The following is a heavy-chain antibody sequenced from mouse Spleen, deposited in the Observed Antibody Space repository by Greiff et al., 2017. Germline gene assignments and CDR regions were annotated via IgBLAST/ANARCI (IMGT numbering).Heavy chain of an antibody. D-gene: IGHD2-14*01. V-gene: IGHV1-72*01. CDR2: IDPNSGGT. CDR1: GYTFTSYW. Sequence: QVQLQQPGAELVKPGASVKLSCKASGYTFTSYWMHWVKQRPGRGLEWIGRIDPNSGGTKYNEKFKSKATLTVDKPSSTAYMQLSSLTSEDSAVYYCARGYYRYDWYFDVWGAGTTVTVSS. J-gene: IGHJ1*01. CDR3: ARGYYRYDWYFDV.